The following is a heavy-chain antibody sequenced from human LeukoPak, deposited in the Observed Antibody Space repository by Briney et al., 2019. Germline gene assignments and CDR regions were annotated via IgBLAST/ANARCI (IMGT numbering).Heavy chain of an antibody. V-gene: IGHV4-34*01. Sequence: SETLSLTCAVYGGSFSGYYWSWIRQPPGKGLEWIGEINHSGSTNYNPSLKSRVTISVDTSKNQFSLKLSSVTAADTAVYYCARGRCSSTSCHYYFDYWGQGTLVTVSS. CDR1: GGSFSGYY. D-gene: IGHD2-2*01. CDR3: ARGRCSSTSCHYYFDY. J-gene: IGHJ4*02. CDR2: INHSGST.